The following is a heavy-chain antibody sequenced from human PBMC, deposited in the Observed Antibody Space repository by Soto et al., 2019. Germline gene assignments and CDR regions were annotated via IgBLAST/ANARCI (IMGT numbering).Heavy chain of an antibody. Sequence: SETLSLTCAVYDGSFSGYYWSWIRQPPGKGLEWIGEINHRGSTNYNPSLKSRVTISVDTSKNQFSLKLSSVTAADTAIYYCVRDNSHIIVTPFDLWGQGTLVTVSS. CDR3: VRDNSHIIVTPFDL. J-gene: IGHJ4*02. CDR1: DGSFSGYY. CDR2: INHRGST. D-gene: IGHD1-1*01. V-gene: IGHV4-34*01.